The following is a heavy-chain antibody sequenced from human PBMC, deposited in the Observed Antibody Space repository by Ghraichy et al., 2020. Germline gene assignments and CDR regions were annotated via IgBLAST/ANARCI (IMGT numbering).Heavy chain of an antibody. Sequence: GSLRLFCTVSGGSVSSGNYCWSWIRQPPGKALEWIGYINYSGTTKYNPSLKSRVTMSVDTSKNQFSLKMTSVTAADTAVYYCAREMSYSDSSGYGFDYWGQGTLVTVSS. D-gene: IGHD3-22*01. J-gene: IGHJ4*02. CDR1: GGSVSSGNYC. V-gene: IGHV4-61*01. CDR3: AREMSYSDSSGYGFDY. CDR2: INYSGTT.